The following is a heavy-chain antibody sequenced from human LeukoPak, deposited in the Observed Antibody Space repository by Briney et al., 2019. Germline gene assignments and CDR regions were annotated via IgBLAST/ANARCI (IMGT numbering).Heavy chain of an antibody. CDR3: ARVPEDTAMTLDY. CDR1: GGSISSSNW. D-gene: IGHD5-18*01. CDR2: IYHSGST. V-gene: IGHV4-4*02. J-gene: IGHJ4*02. Sequence: PSETLSLTCAVSGGSISSSNWWSWVRQPPGKGLEWIGEIYHSGSTNYNPSLKSRVTISVDKSKNQFSLKLRSVTAADTAVYYCARVPEDTAMTLDYWGQGTLVTVSS.